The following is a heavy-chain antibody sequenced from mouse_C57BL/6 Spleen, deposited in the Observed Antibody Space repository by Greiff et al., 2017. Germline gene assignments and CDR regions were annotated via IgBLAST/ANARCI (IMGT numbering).Heavy chain of an antibody. V-gene: IGHV1-50*01. Sequence: QVQLKQPGAELVKPGASVKLSCKASGYTFTSYWMQWVKQRPGQGLEWIGEIDPSDSSTNYNQKFKGKATLTVDKSSSTAYMQLSSLPSEYSAVDYCARSLYRGYFDGWGTVTTVTVSS. CDR1: GYTFTSYW. D-gene: IGHD6-1*01. J-gene: IGHJ1*03. CDR2: IDPSDSST. CDR3: ARSLYRGYFDG.